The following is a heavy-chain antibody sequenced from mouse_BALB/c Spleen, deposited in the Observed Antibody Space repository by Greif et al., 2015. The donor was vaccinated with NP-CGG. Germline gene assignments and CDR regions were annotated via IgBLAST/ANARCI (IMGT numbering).Heavy chain of an antibody. CDR2: ISSGGSYT. V-gene: IGHV5-9-1*01. CDR1: GFTFSSYA. Sequence: DVMLVESGGGLVKPGGSLKLSCAASGFTFSSYAMSWVRQTPEKRLEWVATISSGGSYTYYPDSVKGRFTISRDNAKNTLYLQMSSLRSEDTAMYYCARQITTAPGYWGQGTTLTVSS. CDR3: ARQITTAPGY. J-gene: IGHJ2*01. D-gene: IGHD1-2*01.